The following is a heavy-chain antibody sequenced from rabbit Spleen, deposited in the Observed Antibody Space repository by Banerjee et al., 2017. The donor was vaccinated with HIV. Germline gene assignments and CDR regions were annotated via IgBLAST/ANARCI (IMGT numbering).Heavy chain of an antibody. CDR1: GVSFSLSSY. J-gene: IGHJ6*01. V-gene: IGHV1S40*01. D-gene: IGHD8-1*01. Sequence: QSLEESGGDLVKPGASLTLTCTASGVSFSLSSYMCWVRQAPGKGLEWIGCIDDGSGSAYYATWAKGRFTISKTSSTTVTLQMTSLTAADTATYFCARDSGTSFSSYGMDLWGPGTLVTVS. CDR2: IDDGSGSA. CDR3: ARDSGTSFSSYGMDL.